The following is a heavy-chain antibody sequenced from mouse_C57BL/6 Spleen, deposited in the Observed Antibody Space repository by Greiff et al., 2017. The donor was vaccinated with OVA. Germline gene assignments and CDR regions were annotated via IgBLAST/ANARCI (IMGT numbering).Heavy chain of an antibody. CDR2: ISDGGSYT. D-gene: IGHD4-1*01. Sequence: EVKLVESGGGLVKPGGSLKLSCAASGFTFSSYAMSWVRQTPEKRLEWVATISDGGSYTYYPDNVKGRFTISRDNAKNNLYLQMSHLKSEDTAMYYCAREGNWAPFAYWGQGTLVTVSA. CDR1: GFTFSSYA. V-gene: IGHV5-4*01. J-gene: IGHJ3*01. CDR3: AREGNWAPFAY.